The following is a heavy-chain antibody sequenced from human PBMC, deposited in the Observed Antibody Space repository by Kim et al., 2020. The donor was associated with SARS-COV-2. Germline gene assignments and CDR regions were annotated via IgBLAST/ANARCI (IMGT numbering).Heavy chain of an antibody. CDR1: GGSISSSSYY. Sequence: SETLSLTCTVSGGSISSSSYYWGWIRQPPGKGLEWIGSIYYSGSTYYNPSLKSRVTISVDTSKNQFSLKLSSVTAADTAVYYCASIDFYCSSTSCYSGM. J-gene: IGHJ6*01. V-gene: IGHV4-39*01. CDR3: ASIDFYCSSTSCYSGM. D-gene: IGHD2-2*01. CDR2: IYYSGST.